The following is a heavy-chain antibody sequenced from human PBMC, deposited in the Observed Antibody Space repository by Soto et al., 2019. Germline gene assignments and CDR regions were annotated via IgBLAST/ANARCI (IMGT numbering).Heavy chain of an antibody. V-gene: IGHV1-69*13. D-gene: IGHD3-22*01. CDR1: GGTFSSYA. J-gene: IGHJ5*02. CDR2: IIPIFGTA. Sequence: SVKVSCKASGGTFSSYAISWVRQAPGQGLEWMGGIIPIFGTANYAQKFQGRVTITADESTSTAYMELSSLRSEDTAVYYCAYTYYYDSSAWFDPWGQGTLVTVSS. CDR3: AYTYYYDSSAWFDP.